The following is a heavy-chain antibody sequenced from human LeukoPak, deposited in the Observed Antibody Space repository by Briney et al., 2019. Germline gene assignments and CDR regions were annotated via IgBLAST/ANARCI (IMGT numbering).Heavy chain of an antibody. Sequence: GGSLRLSCAASGFTFSSYAMHWVRQAPGKGLEWVSGINWNGGSTGYADSVKGRFTISRDNAKNSLYLQMNSLRAEDTALYYCARENTYYYDSSGYYFMDYWGQGTLVTVSS. J-gene: IGHJ4*02. CDR2: INWNGGST. V-gene: IGHV3-20*04. CDR3: ARENTYYYDSSGYYFMDY. D-gene: IGHD3-22*01. CDR1: GFTFSSYA.